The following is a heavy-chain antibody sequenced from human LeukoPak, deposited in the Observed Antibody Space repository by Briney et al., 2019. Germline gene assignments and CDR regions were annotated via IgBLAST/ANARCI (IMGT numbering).Heavy chain of an antibody. CDR2: INHSGST. CDR1: GASFSGYY. Sequence: SETLSLTCAVYGASFSGYYWSWIRQPPGKGLEWIGEINHSGSTNYNPSLKGRVTISVDTSKNQFSLKLSSVTAADTAVYYCARGISSSWYDYWGQGTLVTVSS. D-gene: IGHD6-13*01. CDR3: ARGISSSWYDY. V-gene: IGHV4-34*01. J-gene: IGHJ4*02.